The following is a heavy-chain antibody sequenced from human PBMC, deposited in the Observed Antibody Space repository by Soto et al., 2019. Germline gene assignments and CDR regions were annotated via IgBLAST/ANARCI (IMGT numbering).Heavy chain of an antibody. J-gene: IGHJ3*02. CDR3: ARGYCSYGCYFYALDI. V-gene: IGHV3-13*01. CDR2: IGTAGDT. D-gene: IGHD2-15*01. CDR1: GFTFSSHG. Sequence: GGSLRLSCAASGFTFSSHGMHWVRQVTGKGLEWVSAIGTAGDTYYPGSVKGRFTISRENAKNSVYLQMNSLRPGDTAVYYCARGYCSYGCYFYALDIWGQGTTVTVSS.